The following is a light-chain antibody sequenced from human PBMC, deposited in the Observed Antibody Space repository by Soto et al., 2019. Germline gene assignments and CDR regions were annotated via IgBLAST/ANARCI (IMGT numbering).Light chain of an antibody. CDR2: EVS. V-gene: IGLV2-8*01. CDR3: SSYAGSDNYV. J-gene: IGLJ1*01. CDR1: SSDTDDYNY. Sequence: QSVLTQPPSASGSPGQSVTISFSGTSSDTDDYNYVSWYQQHPGKAPKLMIYEVSKRPSGVSDRFSGSKSGNTPSLTFSGLQSEDEADYYGSSYAGSDNYVFGTGTKVTVL.